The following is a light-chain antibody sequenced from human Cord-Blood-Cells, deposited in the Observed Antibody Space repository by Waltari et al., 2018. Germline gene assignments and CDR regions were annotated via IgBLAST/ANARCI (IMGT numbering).Light chain of an antibody. J-gene: IGLJ2*01. V-gene: IGLV2-23*02. CDR2: EVS. CDR3: CSYAGSSTLV. CDR1: SSYVWSFNL. Sequence: QSDLTQPASLSGSPGTSTTISCTGTSSYVWSFNLLSWYQQHPGKAPKLMIYEVSKRPSGVSNRFSGSKSGNTASLTISGLQAEDEADYYCCSYAGSSTLVFGGGTKLTVL.